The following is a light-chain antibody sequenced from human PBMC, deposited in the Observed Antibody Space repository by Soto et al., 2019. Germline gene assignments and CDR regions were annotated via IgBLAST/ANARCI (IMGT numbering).Light chain of an antibody. V-gene: IGKV3-15*01. CDR1: QSVSSN. Sequence: IVMTQSPATLSVSPGERATLSCRASQSVSSNLAWYQQKPGQAPRLLIYGASTRATGIPARFSGGGSGTEFTLTISSLQSEDFAVYYCQQYNNWPRGTFGQGTKVEIK. CDR2: GAS. CDR3: QQYNNWPRGT. J-gene: IGKJ1*01.